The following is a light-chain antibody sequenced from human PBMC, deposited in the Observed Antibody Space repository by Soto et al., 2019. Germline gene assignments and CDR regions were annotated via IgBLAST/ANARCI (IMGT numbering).Light chain of an antibody. J-gene: IGKJ5*01. V-gene: IGKV3-15*01. Sequence: EIVMTQSPSTLSVSPGWRFALSCRASQSVSSNLAWYQQKPFQAPRLFXFGASTRATGIPARFSGSGSGTEFTPTISSLQSQDFAVYYCQQYNKWPPITFGQGTRLEIK. CDR3: QQYNKWPPIT. CDR2: GAS. CDR1: QSVSSN.